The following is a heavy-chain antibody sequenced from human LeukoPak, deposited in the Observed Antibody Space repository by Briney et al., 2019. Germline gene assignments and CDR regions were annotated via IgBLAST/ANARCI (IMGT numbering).Heavy chain of an antibody. CDR3: ARLGLYCTNGVCYIRHLNVKGPIDY. J-gene: IGHJ4*02. V-gene: IGHV4-59*12. Sequence: SQTLSLTCTVSGGSISSYYCSSIRQPPGKGLGWIGGISYSGSTTYTPSVTSRVTISVDKSKNQFSLQLSSVTAADTAVYLCARLGLYCTNGVCYIRHLNVKGPIDYWGQGTLVTVSS. CDR1: GGSISSYY. CDR2: ISYSGST. D-gene: IGHD2-8*01.